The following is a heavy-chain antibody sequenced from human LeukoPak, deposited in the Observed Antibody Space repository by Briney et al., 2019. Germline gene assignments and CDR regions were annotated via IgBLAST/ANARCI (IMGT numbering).Heavy chain of an antibody. Sequence: SETLSLTCTVSGGSLSSGGYYWSWIRQHPGKGLEWIAYIYYSGSTYYNPSLKSRVTISVDTSKNQFSLKLSSVTAADTAVYYCARYGVVVPAASPGFDPWGQGTLVTVSS. CDR1: GGSLSSGGYY. CDR3: ARYGVVVPAASPGFDP. J-gene: IGHJ5*02. D-gene: IGHD2-2*01. V-gene: IGHV4-31*03. CDR2: IYYSGST.